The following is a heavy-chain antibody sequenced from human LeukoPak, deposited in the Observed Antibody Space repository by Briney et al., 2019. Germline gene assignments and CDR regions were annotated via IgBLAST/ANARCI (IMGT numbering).Heavy chain of an antibody. J-gene: IGHJ4*02. V-gene: IGHV1-2*02. CDR3: ARDRAYDSSGYYRDY. Sequence: GASVKVSCKASGYTFTGYYMHWVRQAPGQGLEWMGWINPNSGGTNYAQKFQGRVTMTRDTSISTAYMELSRLRSDDTAVYYCARDRAYDSSGYYRDYWGQGTLVTVSP. CDR1: GYTFTGYY. CDR2: INPNSGGT. D-gene: IGHD3-22*01.